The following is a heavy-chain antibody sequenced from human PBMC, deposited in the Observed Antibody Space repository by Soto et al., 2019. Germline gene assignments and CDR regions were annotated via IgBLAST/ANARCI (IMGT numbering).Heavy chain of an antibody. V-gene: IGHV2-5*02. CDR3: AHRLGIAAAGTDFDY. Sequence: QITLKESGPPLVKPTQTLTLTCTFSGFSLSTSGVGVGWIRQPPGKALEWLALIYWDDDKRYSPSLKSRLTITKDTSKNQVVLTMTNMDPVDTATYYCAHRLGIAAAGTDFDYWGQGTLATVSS. CDR2: IYWDDDK. D-gene: IGHD6-13*01. J-gene: IGHJ4*02. CDR1: GFSLSTSGVG.